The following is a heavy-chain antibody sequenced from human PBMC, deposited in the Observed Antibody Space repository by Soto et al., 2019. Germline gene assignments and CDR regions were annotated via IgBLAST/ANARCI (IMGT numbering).Heavy chain of an antibody. CDR3: ARDLGGQIVDY. D-gene: IGHD1-26*01. CDR1: GYTFTGYG. V-gene: IGHV1-18*01. Sequence: ASVKVSCKASGYTFTGYGISWVRQAPGQGLEWMGWISGYNGNTKYAQKLQGRVTMTTDTSTSTAYMELRSLRSDDTAVCYCARDLGGQIVDYWGQGTLVTVSS. CDR2: ISGYNGNT. J-gene: IGHJ4*02.